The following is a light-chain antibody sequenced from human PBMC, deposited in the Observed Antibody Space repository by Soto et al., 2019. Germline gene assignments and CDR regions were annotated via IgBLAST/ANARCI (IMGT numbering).Light chain of an antibody. CDR1: QSLLYGAGYMY. V-gene: IGKV2-28*01. CDR3: MQTLQTPYT. CDR2: LGS. Sequence: DIVMTQSPLSLPVTPGEPASISCRSSQSLLYGAGYMYVDWYLQKPGQPPQLLIFLGSNRASGVPDRFSGRVSGTDFTLKISRVETEDVGVYYCMQTLQTPYTFGQGTKLEIK. J-gene: IGKJ2*01.